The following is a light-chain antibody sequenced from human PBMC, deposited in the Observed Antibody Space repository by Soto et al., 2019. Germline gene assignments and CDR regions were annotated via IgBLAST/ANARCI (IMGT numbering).Light chain of an antibody. CDR2: GAS. J-gene: IGKJ3*01. Sequence: ELVLTQSPGTLSLSPGERATLSCRASQSVSSSYLAWYQQKPGQAPRLLIYGASSRATGISDRFSGSGSGTDFTLTISRLEPEDFAVYYCQQYGGSPLTFGPGTKVEIK. CDR1: QSVSSSY. CDR3: QQYGGSPLT. V-gene: IGKV3-20*01.